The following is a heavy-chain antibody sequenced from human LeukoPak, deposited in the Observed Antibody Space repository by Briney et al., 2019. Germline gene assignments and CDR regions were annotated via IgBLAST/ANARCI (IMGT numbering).Heavy chain of an antibody. V-gene: IGHV7-4-1*02. Sequence: ASVKVSCKASGYTFTTYAMNWVRQAPGQGLEWMGWINTNTGNPIYAQGFTGRFVLSLDTSVSTAYLQISSLKAEDTAVYYCARDPRGSSSWYSHRDYWGQGTLVTVSS. CDR3: ARDPRGSSSWYSHRDY. D-gene: IGHD6-13*01. CDR2: INTNTGNP. J-gene: IGHJ4*02. CDR1: GYTFTTYA.